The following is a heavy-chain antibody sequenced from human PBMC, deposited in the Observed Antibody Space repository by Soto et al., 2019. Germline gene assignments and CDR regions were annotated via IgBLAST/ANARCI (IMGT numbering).Heavy chain of an antibody. J-gene: IGHJ4*02. CDR1: GYTFTGYY. V-gene: IGHV1-69*06. CDR2: IIPIFGTA. CDR3: ARGVYGSGSYYNTNFDY. D-gene: IGHD3-10*01. Sequence: SVKVSCKASGYTFTGYYMHWVRQAPGQGLEWMGGIIPIFGTANYAQKFQGRVTITADKSTSTAYMELSSLRSEDTAVYYCARGVYGSGSYYNTNFDYWGQGTLVTVSS.